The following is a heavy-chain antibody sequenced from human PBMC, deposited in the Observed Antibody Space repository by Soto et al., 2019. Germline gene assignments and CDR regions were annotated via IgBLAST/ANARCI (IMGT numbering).Heavy chain of an antibody. Sequence: SETLSLTCTVSGGSISSSSYYWGWIRQPPGKGLEWIGSIYYSGSTYYNPSLKSRVTISVDTSKNQFSLKLSSVTAAGTAVYYRAIRYYDFWSGPAYWGQGTLVTVSS. CDR1: GGSISSSSYY. CDR2: IYYSGST. J-gene: IGHJ4*02. V-gene: IGHV4-39*01. CDR3: AIRYYDFWSGPAY. D-gene: IGHD3-3*01.